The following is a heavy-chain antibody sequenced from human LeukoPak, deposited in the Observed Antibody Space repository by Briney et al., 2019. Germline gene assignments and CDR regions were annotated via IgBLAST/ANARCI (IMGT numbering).Heavy chain of an antibody. CDR3: ARGIVVVPAAPRGFDY. CDR2: INPSGGST. D-gene: IGHD2-2*01. V-gene: IGHV1-46*01. J-gene: IGHJ4*02. CDR1: GYTFTSYY. Sequence: ASVKVSCKASGYTFTSYYMHWVRQAPGQGLEWMGIINPSGGSTSYAQKFQGRVTMTRDTSTSTVYVELSSLRSEDTAVYYCARGIVVVPAAPRGFDYWGQGTLVTVSS.